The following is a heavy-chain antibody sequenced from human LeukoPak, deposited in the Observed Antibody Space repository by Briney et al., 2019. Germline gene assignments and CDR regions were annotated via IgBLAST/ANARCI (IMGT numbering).Heavy chain of an antibody. CDR3: VRAGLRGYDFWYFDY. Sequence: PGGSLRLSCAASGFTFSSYGMHWIRQAPGKGLEWVAFIRNDGSIIYNADSVKGRFTISRDNSKNTLYLQMNSLRAEDTAVYYCVRAGLRGYDFWYFDYWGRGTLVTVSS. CDR1: GFTFSSYG. D-gene: IGHD5-12*01. V-gene: IGHV3-30*02. CDR2: IRNDGSII. J-gene: IGHJ4*02.